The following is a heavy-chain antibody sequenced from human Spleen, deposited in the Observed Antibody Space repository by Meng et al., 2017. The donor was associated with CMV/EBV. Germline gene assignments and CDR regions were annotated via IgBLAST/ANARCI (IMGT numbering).Heavy chain of an antibody. Sequence: GGSLRLSCTASGFTFTKFVMSWVRQAPGKGLEWVASISDSGAATYYADSVKGRFTISRVNSKNTLHLQMNSLRAEDTAVYYCAKEKYSGSYYFDYWGQGMLVTVSS. V-gene: IGHV3-23*01. D-gene: IGHD1-26*01. J-gene: IGHJ4*02. CDR2: ISDSGAAT. CDR3: AKEKYSGSYYFDY. CDR1: GFTFTKFV.